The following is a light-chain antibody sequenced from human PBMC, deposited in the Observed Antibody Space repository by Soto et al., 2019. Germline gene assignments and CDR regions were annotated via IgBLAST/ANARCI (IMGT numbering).Light chain of an antibody. V-gene: IGLV1-51*01. CDR2: DNN. CDR3: GTWDSSLNVGV. Sequence: QSVLTQPPSVSAAPGQKVTISCSGSSSNIGNNYVSWYQQLPETAPKLLIYDNNKRPSGIPDRFSGSKSGTSATLGITGLQTGDEADYYCGTWDSSLNVGVFGGGTKLTVL. CDR1: SSNIGNNY. J-gene: IGLJ2*01.